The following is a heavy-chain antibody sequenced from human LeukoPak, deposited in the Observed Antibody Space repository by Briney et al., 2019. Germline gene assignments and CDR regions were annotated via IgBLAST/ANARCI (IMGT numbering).Heavy chain of an antibody. J-gene: IGHJ4*02. D-gene: IGHD3-22*01. Sequence: GGSLRLSCAASGFTVSSNYMSWVRQAPGKGLEWVSVIYGGGSTYYADSVKGRFTISRDNSKNTLYLQMNSLRAEDTAVYYCARDHYDSSGYDYWGQGTLVTVSS. V-gene: IGHV3-66*01. CDR1: GFTVSSNY. CDR2: IYGGGST. CDR3: ARDHYDSSGYDY.